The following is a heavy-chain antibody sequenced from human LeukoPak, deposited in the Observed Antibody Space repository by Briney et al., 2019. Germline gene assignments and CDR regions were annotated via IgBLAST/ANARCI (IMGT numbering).Heavy chain of an antibody. CDR3: ARPSGSVTIFGVVGYFDY. CDR1: GFTFSSYG. V-gene: IGHV3-30*01. Sequence: PGRSLRLSCQVSGFTFSSYGMNWVRQAPGKGLDWVASVAYDGSNENYAESVKGRFTISRDNSKNMLYLQMNSLRAEDTAVYFCARPSGSVTIFGVVGYFDYWGPGTLVTVSS. CDR2: VAYDGSNE. J-gene: IGHJ4*02. D-gene: IGHD3-3*01.